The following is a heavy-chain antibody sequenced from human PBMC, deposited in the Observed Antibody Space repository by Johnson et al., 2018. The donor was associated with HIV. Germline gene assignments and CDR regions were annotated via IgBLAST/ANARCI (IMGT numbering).Heavy chain of an antibody. J-gene: IGHJ3*02. D-gene: IGHD2-15*01. CDR1: GFTFSDYY. Sequence: QVQLVESGGGLVKPGGSLRLSCVASGFTFSDYYMTWIRQAPGKGLEWVSYIDSRGSIIYSADSVQGRFTISRDNAKNSLYLQMNSRRAEDAAVYYCARSRDCSGGSCPDGFDIWGQGTKVIVSS. CDR2: IDSRGSII. V-gene: IGHV3-11*04. CDR3: ARSRDCSGGSCPDGFDI.